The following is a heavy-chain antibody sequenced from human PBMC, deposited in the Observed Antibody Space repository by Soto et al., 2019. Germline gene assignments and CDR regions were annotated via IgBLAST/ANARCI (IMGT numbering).Heavy chain of an antibody. Sequence: SETLSLTCTVSGGSITSYNWNWLRQPPGKALEWIGYVYNSGSTNYNPSLQSRVTISVDTSKNQFSLKVNSVTAADTAVYYCARRAVVAVTGSLDNWLDPWGQGILVTV. CDR1: GGSITSYN. J-gene: IGHJ5*02. V-gene: IGHV4-59*01. D-gene: IGHD2-21*01. CDR2: VYNSGST. CDR3: ARRAVVAVTGSLDNWLDP.